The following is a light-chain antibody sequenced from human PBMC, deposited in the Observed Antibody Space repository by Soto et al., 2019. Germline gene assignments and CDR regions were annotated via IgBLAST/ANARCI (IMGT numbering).Light chain of an antibody. Sequence: DIQMTQSPSSLSASVGDRVTITCRASQSISSYLNWYQQKPGKAPKLLIYSASSLQSGVPSRFSGSGAGTDFPLPISSLQPEDFATYYCQQSYSTPGTFGQGTKVEVK. CDR3: QQSYSTPGT. V-gene: IGKV1-39*01. CDR1: QSISSY. CDR2: SAS. J-gene: IGKJ1*01.